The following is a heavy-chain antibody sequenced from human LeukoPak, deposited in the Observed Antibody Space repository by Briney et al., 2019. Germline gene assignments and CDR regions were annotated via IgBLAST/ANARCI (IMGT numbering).Heavy chain of an antibody. D-gene: IGHD2-15*01. CDR3: ARGYCSGGGCYSVENWFDP. CDR2: INPNSGGT. CDR1: GYTFTGYY. Sequence: ASVKVSCKASGYTFTGYYIFWVRQAPGQGLKWMGRINPNSGGTQYAQEFQGRVTMTRDTSISTAHMELSRLRSDDTAVYYCARGYCSGGGCYSVENWFDPWGQGTLVTVSS. V-gene: IGHV1-2*06. J-gene: IGHJ5*02.